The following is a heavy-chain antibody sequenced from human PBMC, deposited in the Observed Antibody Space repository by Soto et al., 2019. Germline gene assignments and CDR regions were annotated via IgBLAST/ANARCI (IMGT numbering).Heavy chain of an antibody. CDR1: GDSVSSNSAA. CDR3: ARESGVYSGSYYNWFDP. J-gene: IGHJ5*02. CDR2: TYYRSKWYN. Sequence: SQTLSLTCVISGDSVSSNSAAWNWIRQSPSRGLEWLGRTYYRSKWYNDYAVSVKSRITINPDTSKNQFSLQLNSVTPEDTAVYYCARESGVYSGSYYNWFDPWGQGTLVTVSS. D-gene: IGHD1-26*01. V-gene: IGHV6-1*01.